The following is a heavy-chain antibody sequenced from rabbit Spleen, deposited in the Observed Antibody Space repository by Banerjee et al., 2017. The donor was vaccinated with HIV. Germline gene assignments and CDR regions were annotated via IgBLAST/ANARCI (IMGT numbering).Heavy chain of an antibody. CDR2: IDTYSGNT. V-gene: IGHV1S45*01. J-gene: IGHJ4*01. CDR3: AREGASVSGYYL. D-gene: IGHD1-1*01. Sequence: QEQLVESGGDLVQPEGSLTLTCKASGFSFSISYYMCWVRQAPGKGLEWIACIDTYSGNTYYASWAKGRFTISKTSSTTVTLQMTSLTAADTATYFCAREGASVSGYYLWGPGTLVTVS. CDR1: GFSFSISYY.